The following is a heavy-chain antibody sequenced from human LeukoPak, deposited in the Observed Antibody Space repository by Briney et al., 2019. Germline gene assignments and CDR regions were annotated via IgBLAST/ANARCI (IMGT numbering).Heavy chain of an antibody. Sequence: GGSLRLSCAVSGFTFSDHFLDWVRQAPGKGLEWVGRSRNKAKSYTTEYAASVKGRFTVSRDDSKNSLYLQMNSLKTEDTAVYYCVRVGSVAGSDYLDYWGQGTLVTVSS. CDR3: VRVGSVAGSDYLDY. CDR2: SRNKAKSYTT. D-gene: IGHD6-19*01. V-gene: IGHV3-72*01. J-gene: IGHJ4*02. CDR1: GFTFSDHF.